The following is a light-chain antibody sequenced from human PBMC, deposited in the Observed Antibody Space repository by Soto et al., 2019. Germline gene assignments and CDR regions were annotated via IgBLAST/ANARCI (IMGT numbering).Light chain of an antibody. Sequence: QSVLTQPPSVSAAPGQKVTISCSGSSSNIGNNFVSWYQQLPGIAPKLKIYEVSNRPSGVSNRFSGSKSGYTASLTISELQAEDEADYYCTSFTSSSTWVFGGGTKVTVL. CDR3: TSFTSSSTWV. CDR1: SSNIGNNF. J-gene: IGLJ3*02. V-gene: IGLV2-14*01. CDR2: EVS.